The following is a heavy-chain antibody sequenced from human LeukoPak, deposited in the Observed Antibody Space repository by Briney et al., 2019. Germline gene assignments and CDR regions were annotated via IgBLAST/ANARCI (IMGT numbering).Heavy chain of an antibody. CDR3: ARGDYDILTGHPLPLDY. V-gene: IGHV3-48*03. CDR1: GFTFSSYE. D-gene: IGHD3-9*01. CDR2: ISSSGSTI. Sequence: GGSLRLSCAASGFTFSSYEMNWVRQAPGKGLEWVSYISSSGSTIYYADSVKGRFTISRDNAKNSLYLQMNSLRAEDTAVYYCARGDYDILTGHPLPLDYWGQGTLVTVSS. J-gene: IGHJ4*02.